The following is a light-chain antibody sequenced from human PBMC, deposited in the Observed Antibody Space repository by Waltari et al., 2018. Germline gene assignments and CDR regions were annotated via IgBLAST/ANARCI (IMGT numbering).Light chain of an antibody. CDR1: EIVTADY. CDR2: DAS. V-gene: IGKV3-20*01. CDR3: QQYGSLPWT. Sequence: IVLTQSPGTLSMSPGGTATLSCRASEIVTADYLAWYQQKPGQAPRLLIYDASSRATGIPDRFSGSGSGTDFTLTISRLEPEDFAVYHCQQYGSLPWTFGQGP. J-gene: IGKJ1*01.